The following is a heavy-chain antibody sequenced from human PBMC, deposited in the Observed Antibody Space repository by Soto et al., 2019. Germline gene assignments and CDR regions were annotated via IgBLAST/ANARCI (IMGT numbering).Heavy chain of an antibody. Sequence: QVQLVESGGGVVQPGRSLRLSCAASGFTFSSYGIHWVRQAPGKGLEWVAVISYDGSNKYYADSVKGRFTISRDNSKNTLYLQMNSLRAEDTAVYYCAKAGYCSGGSCYYYGMDVWGQGTTVTVSS. CDR3: AKAGYCSGGSCYYYGMDV. CDR1: GFTFSSYG. J-gene: IGHJ6*02. D-gene: IGHD2-15*01. V-gene: IGHV3-30*18. CDR2: ISYDGSNK.